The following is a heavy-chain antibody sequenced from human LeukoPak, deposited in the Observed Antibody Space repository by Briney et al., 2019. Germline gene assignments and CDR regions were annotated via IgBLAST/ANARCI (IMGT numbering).Heavy chain of an antibody. J-gene: IGHJ4*02. CDR3: AKSRVGYDY. CDR2: LTGSGGNT. D-gene: IGHD1-26*01. CDR1: GFTFSSYV. V-gene: IGHV3-23*01. Sequence: GGSLRLSCAASGFTFSSYVMSWVRQAPGQGLEWVSTLTGSGGNTYYADSVKGRFTISRDNSKNTLYLQMNSLRAEDTAVYYCAKSRVGYDYWGQGTLVTVSS.